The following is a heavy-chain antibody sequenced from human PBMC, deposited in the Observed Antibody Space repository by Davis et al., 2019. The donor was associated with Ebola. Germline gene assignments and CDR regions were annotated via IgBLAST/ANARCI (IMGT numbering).Heavy chain of an antibody. J-gene: IGHJ6*04. V-gene: IGHV3-11*01. CDR1: GFTFSDYY. D-gene: IGHD3-3*01. Sequence: GESLKISCAASGFTFSDYYMSWIRQAPGKGLEWVSHISSSGSTIYYADSVKGRFTISRDNSKKTLYLKMNSLRAEDTAVYYCAKSGLSFGVVKYHYGMDVWGKGTTVTVSS. CDR2: ISSSGSTI. CDR3: AKSGLSFGVVKYHYGMDV.